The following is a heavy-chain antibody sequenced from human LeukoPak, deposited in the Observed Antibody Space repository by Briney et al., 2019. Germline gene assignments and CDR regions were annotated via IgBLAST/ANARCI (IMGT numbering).Heavy chain of an antibody. CDR1: GGSFSGYY. CDR2: INHSGST. V-gene: IGHV4-34*01. CDR3: ATGAATWEYYFDY. Sequence: PSETLSLTCAVYGGSFSGYYWSWIRQPPGKGLEWIGEINHSGSTNYNPFLKSRVTISVDTSKNQFSLKLSSVTAADTAVYYCATGAATWEYYFDYWGQGTLVTVSS. D-gene: IGHD2-15*01. J-gene: IGHJ4*02.